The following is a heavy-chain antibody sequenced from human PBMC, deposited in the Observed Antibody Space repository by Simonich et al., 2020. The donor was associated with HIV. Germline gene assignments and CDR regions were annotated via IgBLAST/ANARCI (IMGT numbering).Heavy chain of an antibody. D-gene: IGHD3-16*01. V-gene: IGHV3-30*07. CDR1: GFTLSSYA. J-gene: IGHJ4*02. CDR3: ASGGSISSVWADDY. CDR2: ISYDGSNK. Sequence: QVQLVESGGGVVQPGRSLRLSCAASGFTLSSYAMHWVSQVPGKGLDWVAVISYDGSNKYYADSVKGRFTISRDNSKNTLYLQMNSLRAEDTAVYYCASGGSISSVWADDYWGQGTLVTVSS.